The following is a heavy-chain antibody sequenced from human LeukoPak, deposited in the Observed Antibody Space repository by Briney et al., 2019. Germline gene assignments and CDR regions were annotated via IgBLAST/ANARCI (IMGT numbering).Heavy chain of an antibody. CDR1: GFTFGDYA. D-gene: IGHD3-3*01. V-gene: IGHV3-49*03. Sequence: GGSLRLSCTASGFTFGDYAMSWFRQAPGKGLEWVGFIRSKAYGGTTECAASVKGRFTISRDDSKSIAYLQMNSLKTEDTAVYYCTSLDFWSGYLIDYWGQGTLVTVSS. J-gene: IGHJ4*02. CDR2: IRSKAYGGTT. CDR3: TSLDFWSGYLIDY.